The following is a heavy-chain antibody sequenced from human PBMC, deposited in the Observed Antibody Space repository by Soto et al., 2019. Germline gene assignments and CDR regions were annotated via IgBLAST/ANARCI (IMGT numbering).Heavy chain of an antibody. CDR1: GGTFSSYA. D-gene: IGHD1-20*01. V-gene: IGHV1-69*13. CDR2: TIPIFGTA. CDR3: ARGTAGYNWNDDYYYGMDV. J-gene: IGHJ6*02. Sequence: SVKVSCKASGGTFSSYAISWVRQAPGQGLEWMGGTIPIFGTANYAQKFQGRVTITADESTSTAYMELSSLRSEDTAVYYCARGTAGYNWNDDYYYGMDVWGQGTTVTVSS.